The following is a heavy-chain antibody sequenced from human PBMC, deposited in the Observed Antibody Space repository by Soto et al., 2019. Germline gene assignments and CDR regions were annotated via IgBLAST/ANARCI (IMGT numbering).Heavy chain of an antibody. CDR3: TKDTFGDWDS. V-gene: IGHV3-74*01. D-gene: IGHD2-21*02. CDR2: INPESTTL. Sequence: EAQLVESGGGLVQPGGSLTLSCTASEITLNIYWMHWIRQAPGKGLVWVSRINPESTTLTYADSVTGRFTISRDSAKNTLDLQMNGLSAEDTAIYYCTKDTFGDWDSWGQGTLVTVSS. J-gene: IGHJ4*02. CDR1: EITLNIYW.